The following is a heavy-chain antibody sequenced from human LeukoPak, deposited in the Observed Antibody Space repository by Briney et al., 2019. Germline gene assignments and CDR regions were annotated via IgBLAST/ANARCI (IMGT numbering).Heavy chain of an antibody. Sequence: GGSLRLSCAASGFAFSSYNMKWVLQAPGKGLEWVSGINWNGGSTGYADSVKGRFTISRDNAKNSLYLQMNSLRAEDTALYYCAANVGVELDLSFDYWGQGTLVTVSS. J-gene: IGHJ4*02. CDR3: AANVGVELDLSFDY. CDR2: INWNGGST. V-gene: IGHV3-20*04. CDR1: GFAFSSYN. D-gene: IGHD1-7*01.